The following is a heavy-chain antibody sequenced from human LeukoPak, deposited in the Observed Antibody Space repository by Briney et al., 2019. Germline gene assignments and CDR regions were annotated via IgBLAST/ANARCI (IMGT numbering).Heavy chain of an antibody. CDR2: VYYTGST. CDR3: ARISSSNWYNERGAFDV. J-gene: IGHJ3*01. V-gene: IGHV4-59*01. D-gene: IGHD6-13*01. CDR1: GVSISSYY. Sequence: SETLSVTCTVSGVSISSYYWSWVRQPPGKGLEWIGFVYYTGSTNYSPSLKSRVTISVDTSKNQFSLKLRSVTAADTAVYYCARISSSNWYNERGAFDVWGQGTMVTVSS.